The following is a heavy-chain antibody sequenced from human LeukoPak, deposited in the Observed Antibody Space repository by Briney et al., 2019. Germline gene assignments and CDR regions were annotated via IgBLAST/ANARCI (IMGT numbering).Heavy chain of an antibody. V-gene: IGHV4-4*07. CDR3: ARVEGSCEY. D-gene: IGHD5/OR15-5a*01. CDR2: IYTSGKV. CDR1: GVSISSFH. J-gene: IGHJ1*01. Sequence: SETLSLTCNVSGVSISSFHWSWIRQSAGKGLEWVGRIYTSGKVNSNPSLKCRVTLSVDTSTNQFALKLSFVTAADTALYYCARVEGSCEYWAQGT.